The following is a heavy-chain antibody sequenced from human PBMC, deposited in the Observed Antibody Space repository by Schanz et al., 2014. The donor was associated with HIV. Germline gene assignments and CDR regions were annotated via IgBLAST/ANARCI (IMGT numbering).Heavy chain of an antibody. CDR1: GGSLSSGGSYS. D-gene: IGHD1-26*01. Sequence: QLQLQESGSGLVKPSQTLSLTCAVSGGSLSSGGSYSWSWVRKPPGKGLEWIGHIYHTGGASYTPSLKSRVTMPVDKSKTQFPLKLTSVTAADTAVYYCARGPSGGLTPSRGMDVWGQGTTVTVSS. CDR3: ARGPSGGLTPSRGMDV. CDR2: IYHTGGA. J-gene: IGHJ6*02. V-gene: IGHV4-30-2*01.